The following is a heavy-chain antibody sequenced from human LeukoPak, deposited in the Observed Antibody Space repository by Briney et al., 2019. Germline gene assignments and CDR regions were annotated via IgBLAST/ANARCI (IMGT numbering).Heavy chain of an antibody. D-gene: IGHD4-17*01. Sequence: GGSLRLSCAASGFTFSSYSMNWVRQAPGKGLEWVSSISSSSSYIYYADSVKGRFTISRDNAKNSLYLQMNSLRAEDTAVYYCASFPTVTTPNYAFDMWGQGTMVTVSS. V-gene: IGHV3-21*01. J-gene: IGHJ3*02. CDR2: ISSSSSYI. CDR3: ASFPTVTTPNYAFDM. CDR1: GFTFSSYS.